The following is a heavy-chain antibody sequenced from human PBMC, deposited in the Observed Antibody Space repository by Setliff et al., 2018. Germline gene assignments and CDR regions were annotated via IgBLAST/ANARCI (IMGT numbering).Heavy chain of an antibody. J-gene: IGHJ4*02. CDR1: GYTSSSYA. Sequence: PGGSLRLSCAASGYTSSSYAMTWVRQAPGKGLEWVSIISASGDTTYYADSVKGRFTISRDNSKNTLYLQMNSLRAEDTAVYYCAKDPLYCGGDCYSEGYYFDYWGQGTLVTVSS. CDR2: ISASGDTT. D-gene: IGHD2-21*02. V-gene: IGHV3-23*01. CDR3: AKDPLYCGGDCYSEGYYFDY.